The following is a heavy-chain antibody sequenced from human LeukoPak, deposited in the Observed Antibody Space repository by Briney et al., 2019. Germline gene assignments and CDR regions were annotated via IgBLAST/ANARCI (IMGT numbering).Heavy chain of an antibody. D-gene: IGHD3-22*01. CDR2: ISHDGSDK. V-gene: IGHV3-30-3*01. CDR3: ALGGAYYDSGGYYQGFDY. Sequence: GGSLRLSCAASGFTFSSYAMSWVRQAPGKGLEWVSFISHDGSDKYYADSVKGRFSISRDNFKDTLYLQVNSLRAEDTAVYYRALGGAYYDSGGYYQGFDYWGQGALVTVSS. J-gene: IGHJ4*02. CDR1: GFTFSSYA.